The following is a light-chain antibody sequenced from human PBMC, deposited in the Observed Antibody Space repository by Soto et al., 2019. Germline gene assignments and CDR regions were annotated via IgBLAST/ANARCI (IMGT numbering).Light chain of an antibody. CDR3: SSYAGSLVV. V-gene: IGLV2-8*01. Sequence: QSALTQPPSASGSPGQSVTISCTGTSSDVGGYNYVSWYQQHPGKAPKLMIYEVSKRPSGVPDRFSGSKSGNTASLTVSGLQAADEADYYCSSYAGSLVVFGGGTQLTVL. J-gene: IGLJ2*01. CDR1: SSDVGGYNY. CDR2: EVS.